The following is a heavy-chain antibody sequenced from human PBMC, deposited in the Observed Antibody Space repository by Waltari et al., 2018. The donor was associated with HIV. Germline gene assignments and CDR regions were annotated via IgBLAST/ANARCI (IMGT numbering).Heavy chain of an antibody. D-gene: IGHD3-22*01. Sequence: QVQLVQSGAEVKKPGASVKVSCKASGYTFTSYDITWVRPDTDTVLEWMGWMNPNSGNTGYAQKFQGRVTMTRNTSISTAYMELSSLRSEDTAVYYCARSLDIVATTYYYDSSGTFDYWGQGTLVTVSS. J-gene: IGHJ4*02. V-gene: IGHV1-8*01. CDR2: MNPNSGNT. CDR1: GYTFTSYD. CDR3: ARSLDIVATTYYYDSSGTFDY.